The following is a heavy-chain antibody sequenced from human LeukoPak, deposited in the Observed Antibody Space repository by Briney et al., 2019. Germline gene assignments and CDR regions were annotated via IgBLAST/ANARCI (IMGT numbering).Heavy chain of an antibody. CDR2: IIPIFGTA. CDR3: ARGSSSGPTDYYYYMDV. D-gene: IGHD6-19*01. J-gene: IGHJ6*03. CDR1: EGTFSSYA. V-gene: IGHV1-69*05. Sequence: GASVKVSCKASEGTFSSYAISWVRQAPGQGLEWMGGIIPIFGTANYAQKFQGRVTITTDESTSTAYMELSSLRSEDTAVYYCARGSSSGPTDYYYYMDVWGKGTTVTVSS.